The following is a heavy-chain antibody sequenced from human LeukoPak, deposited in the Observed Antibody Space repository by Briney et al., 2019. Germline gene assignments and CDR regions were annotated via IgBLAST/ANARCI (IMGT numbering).Heavy chain of an antibody. Sequence: GESLKISCKGSGYSFTSYWIGWVRQMPGKGLEWMGIIYPGDFDTRYSPSFQGQVTISADKSISTAYLRSSSLKASDTATYYCARRFGDNSGWQNYFDLWGQGTLVTVSS. V-gene: IGHV5-51*01. J-gene: IGHJ4*02. CDR1: GYSFTSYW. D-gene: IGHD6-19*01. CDR3: ARRFGDNSGWQNYFDL. CDR2: IYPGDFDT.